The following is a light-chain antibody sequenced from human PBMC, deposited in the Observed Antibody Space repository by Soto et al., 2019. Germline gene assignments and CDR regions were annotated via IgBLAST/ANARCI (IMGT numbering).Light chain of an antibody. CDR3: QQYNNWPSYT. Sequence: EIVLTQSPATLSVSLGGSATLSCRASQGVGNTLAWFQQKPGQPPSLLVYGASTRAPGVPARFSGSDSGTEFTLTVSSLQSEDFAVYYCQQYNNWPSYTFGQGTKLEIK. V-gene: IGKV3-15*01. J-gene: IGKJ2*01. CDR1: QGVGNT. CDR2: GAS.